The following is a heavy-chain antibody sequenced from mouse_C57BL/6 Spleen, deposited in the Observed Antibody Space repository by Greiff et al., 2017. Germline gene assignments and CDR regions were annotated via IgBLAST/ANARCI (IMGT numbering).Heavy chain of an antibody. Sequence: EVQLQQSGPELVKPGASVKISCKASGYPFTGYYMNWVKQSPEKSLEWIGEINPSTGGTTYNQKFKAKATLTVDKSSSTAYMQLKSLTSEDSAVYYCASPLYYASFAYWGQGTLVTVSA. J-gene: IGHJ3*01. CDR2: INPSTGGT. CDR3: ASPLYYASFAY. V-gene: IGHV1-42*01. CDR1: GYPFTGYY. D-gene: IGHD2-1*01.